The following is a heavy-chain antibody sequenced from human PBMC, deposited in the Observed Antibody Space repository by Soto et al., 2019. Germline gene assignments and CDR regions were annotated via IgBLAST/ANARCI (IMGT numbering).Heavy chain of an antibody. V-gene: IGHV4-31*03. CDR3: ARDKDLQPTVWGF. CDR2: VYYSGAT. J-gene: IGHJ4*02. Sequence: SETLSLTCTVSGDSMATGGHYYNWIRQVPGKGLEWIGYVYYSGATHYTPSLRARATISRDTSKNQFSLRLISVTAADTALYYCARDKDLQPTVWGFWGQGIQVT. CDR1: GDSMATGGHY. D-gene: IGHD3-16*01.